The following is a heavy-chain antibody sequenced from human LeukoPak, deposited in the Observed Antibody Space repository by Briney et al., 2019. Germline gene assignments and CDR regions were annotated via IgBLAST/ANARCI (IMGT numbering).Heavy chain of an antibody. Sequence: SETLSLTCTVSGGSFSSTTYYWGWVRQPPGKGLEWIGNIYYSGSTYYNPSLKSRLTISVDTSNNQFSLKLSSVTAADTAVYYCTRGSIAYYYMDVWGKGTTVTISS. V-gene: IGHV4-39*07. CDR1: GGSFSSTTYY. CDR3: TRGSIAYYYMDV. D-gene: IGHD3-22*01. CDR2: IYYSGST. J-gene: IGHJ6*03.